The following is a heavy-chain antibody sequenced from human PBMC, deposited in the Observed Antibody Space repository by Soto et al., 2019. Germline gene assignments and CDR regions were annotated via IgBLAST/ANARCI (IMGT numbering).Heavy chain of an antibody. Sequence: PSETLRVTCGVYNGSFMGYYWTWVRQPPGKGLEWIVEINHFGSPNYNPSLKSRVAISIDTSKHQFSLSLRSLTAADTAAYYCASLNGGRFLDKGDYWGQGILVTVS. V-gene: IGHV4-34*01. CDR3: ASLNGGRFLDKGDY. CDR1: NGSFMGYY. J-gene: IGHJ4*02. CDR2: INHFGSP. D-gene: IGHD3-3*01.